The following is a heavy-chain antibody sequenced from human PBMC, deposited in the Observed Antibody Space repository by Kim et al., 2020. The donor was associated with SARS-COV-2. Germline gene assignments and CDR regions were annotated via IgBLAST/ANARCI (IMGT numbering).Heavy chain of an antibody. D-gene: IGHD2-15*01. CDR1: GFTFSKYA. CDR2: ITGSGDST. CDR3: ARDVCSGFEGMAGCFQ. J-gene: IGHJ1*01. V-gene: IGHV3-23*01. Sequence: GGSLRLSCAASGFTFSKYAMTWVRQAPGRGLEWVAGITGSGDSTVYADSVKGRFTISRDNSRDTLYLEMNSLRVEDTAGYYCARDVCSGFEGMAGCFQ.